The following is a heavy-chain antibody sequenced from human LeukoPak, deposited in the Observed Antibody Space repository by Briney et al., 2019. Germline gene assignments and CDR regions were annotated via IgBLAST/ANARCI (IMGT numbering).Heavy chain of an antibody. J-gene: IGHJ6*03. Sequence: SETLSLTCTVSGGSISSYYWSWIRQPPGKGLEWIGYIYTSGSTNYNPSLKSRVTISVDTSKNQFSLKLSSVTAADTAVYYCAREYYYDSSGSPFPYYMDVWGKGTTVTVSS. CDR3: AREYYYDSSGSPFPYYMDV. CDR2: IYTSGST. D-gene: IGHD3-22*01. CDR1: GGSISSYY. V-gene: IGHV4-4*09.